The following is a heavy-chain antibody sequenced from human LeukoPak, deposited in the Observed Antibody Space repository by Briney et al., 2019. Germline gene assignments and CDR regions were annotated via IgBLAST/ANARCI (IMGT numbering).Heavy chain of an antibody. J-gene: IGHJ4*02. CDR1: GSTFSSYA. Sequence: SVKVSCKASGSTFSSYAISWVRQAPGQGLEWMGGIIPIFGTANYAQKFQGRVTITTDESTSTAYMELSSLRSEDTAVYYCARDDCSTTICLAYWGQGTLVSVSS. D-gene: IGHD2-2*01. CDR2: IIPIFGTA. CDR3: ARDDCSTTICLAY. V-gene: IGHV1-69*05.